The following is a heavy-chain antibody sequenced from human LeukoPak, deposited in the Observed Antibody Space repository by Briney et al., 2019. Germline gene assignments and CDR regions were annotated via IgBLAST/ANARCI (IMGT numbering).Heavy chain of an antibody. CDR3: ARSTFSSSWNL. Sequence: SETLSLTCTVSGYSISSGYYWGWTRQPPGKGLEWIGSIYHSGSTYYNPSLKSRVTISVDTSKNQFSLKLTSVTAADTAVYYCARSTFSSSWNLWGQGTLVTVSP. J-gene: IGHJ4*02. D-gene: IGHD6-13*01. CDR2: IYHSGST. CDR1: GYSISSGYY. V-gene: IGHV4-38-2*02.